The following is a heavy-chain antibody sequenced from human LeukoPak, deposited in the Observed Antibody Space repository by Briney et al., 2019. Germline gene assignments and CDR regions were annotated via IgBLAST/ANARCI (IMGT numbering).Heavy chain of an antibody. V-gene: IGHV4-59*01. CDR2: IYYSGST. Sequence: SETLSLTCTVSGGSISSYYWSWIRQPPGKGLEWIGYIYYSGSTNYNPSLKSRVTISVDTSKNQFSLKLSSATAADTAVYYCARSTAVAGTDYWGQGTLVTVSS. CDR3: ARSTAVAGTDY. D-gene: IGHD6-19*01. CDR1: GGSISSYY. J-gene: IGHJ4*02.